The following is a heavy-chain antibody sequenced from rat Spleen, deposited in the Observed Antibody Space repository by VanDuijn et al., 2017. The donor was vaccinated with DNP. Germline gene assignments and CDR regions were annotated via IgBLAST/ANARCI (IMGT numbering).Heavy chain of an antibody. CDR1: GYSITSTY. D-gene: IGHD1-12*03. CDR2: ISYSDST. J-gene: IGHJ1*01. V-gene: IGHV3-1*01. Sequence: EVQLQESGPGLVKPSQSLSLTCSVTGYSITSTYWGWIRKFPGNRMEWIGHISYSDSTNYNPSLKSRISITRDTSKNQFFLQFNSVTTEDTATYYGAGGNDGYYPYWYFDFWGPGTMVTVSS. CDR3: AGGNDGYYPYWYFDF.